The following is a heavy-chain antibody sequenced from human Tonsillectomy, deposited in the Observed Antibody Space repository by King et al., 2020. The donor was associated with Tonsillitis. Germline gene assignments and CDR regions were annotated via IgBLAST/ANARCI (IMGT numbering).Heavy chain of an antibody. V-gene: IGHV3-43D*03. CDR1: GFTFDDYA. CDR2: ISWDGGST. CDR3: AKDMGRNYYYTGMDV. J-gene: IGHJ6*02. Sequence: DVQLVESGGVVVQPGGSLRLSCAASGFTFDDYAMHWVRQAPGKGLEWVSLISWDGGSTYYAHSVKGRFTISRDNSKNSLYLQMNSLRAEDTALYYCAKDMGRNYYYTGMDVWGQGTTVTVSS. D-gene: IGHD1-26*01.